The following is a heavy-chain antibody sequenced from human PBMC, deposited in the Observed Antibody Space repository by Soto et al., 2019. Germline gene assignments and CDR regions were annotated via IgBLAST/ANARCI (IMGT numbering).Heavy chain of an antibody. CDR3: AKVREYDFWSGYYDY. D-gene: IGHD3-3*01. J-gene: IGHJ4*02. CDR2: ISYDGSNK. Sequence: GGSLRLSCAASGFTFSSYGMHWVRQAPGKGLEWVAVISYDGSNKYYADSVKGRFTISRDNSKNTLYLQMNSLRAEDTAVYYCAKVREYDFWSGYYDYWGQGTLVTVSS. V-gene: IGHV3-30*18. CDR1: GFTFSSYG.